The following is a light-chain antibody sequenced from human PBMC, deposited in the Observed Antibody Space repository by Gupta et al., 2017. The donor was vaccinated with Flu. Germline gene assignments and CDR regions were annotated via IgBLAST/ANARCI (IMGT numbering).Light chain of an antibody. V-gene: IGLV2-14*01. CDR3: SSYSSSRIRL. Sequence: QSALTQPASVSGSPGQTVTLSRPAHGDAFGDSDIISWYQKVPGAAPRLIIYEVSGRPSGISSRFSGSKSGNTASLTISGLQSDDQADYFCSSYSSSRIRLFGGGTKVTV. CDR2: EVS. CDR1: GDAFGDSDI. J-gene: IGLJ3*02.